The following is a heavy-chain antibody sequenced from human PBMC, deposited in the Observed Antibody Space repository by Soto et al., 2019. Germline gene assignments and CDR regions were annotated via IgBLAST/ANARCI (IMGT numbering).Heavy chain of an antibody. D-gene: IGHD6-13*01. CDR2: ISSNSAYI. J-gene: IGHJ5*02. Sequence: GGSLRLSCVASGFTFGTYAIHWVRQAPGKGLEWVSTISSNSAYIYYTDALRGRFTISRDNAKNSLHLQMNSLRAEDTAVYYCTRDASRDSSARGWFDPWGPGTLVTVSS. CDR3: TRDASRDSSARGWFDP. CDR1: GFTFGTYA. V-gene: IGHV3-21*01.